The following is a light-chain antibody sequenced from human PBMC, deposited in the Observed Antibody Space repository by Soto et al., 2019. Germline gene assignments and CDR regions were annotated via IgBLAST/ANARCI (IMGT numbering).Light chain of an antibody. CDR3: SPYTCSSTV. CDR1: SSDVGGYNY. V-gene: IGLV2-14*01. CDR2: EVS. Sequence: QSALTQPASMSGSPGQSITISCTGTSSDVGGYNYVSWYQQHPRKAPKLMIYEVSNRPSGVSNRFSGSKSGNTASLTISGLQAEDEADYYCSPYTCSSTVFGTGTKLTVL. J-gene: IGLJ1*01.